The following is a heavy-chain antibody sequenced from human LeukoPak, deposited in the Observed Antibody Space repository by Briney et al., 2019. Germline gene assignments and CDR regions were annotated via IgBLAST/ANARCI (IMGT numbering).Heavy chain of an antibody. CDR3: ARDLQQLVQYNWFDP. CDR1: GYTFTSYD. V-gene: IGHV1-8*03. Sequence: ASVRVSCKASGYTFTSYDINWVRQATGQGLEWMGWMNPNSGNTGYAQKFQGRVTITADESTSTAYMELSSLRSEDTAVYYCARDLQQLVQYNWFDPWGQGTLVTVSS. D-gene: IGHD6-6*01. CDR2: MNPNSGNT. J-gene: IGHJ5*02.